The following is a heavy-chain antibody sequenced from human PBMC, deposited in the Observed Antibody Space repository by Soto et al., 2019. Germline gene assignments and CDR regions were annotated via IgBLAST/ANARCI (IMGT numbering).Heavy chain of an antibody. Sequence: GESLKISCQVSGYRFTNFWVAWVRQVPGKGLEWMGFIYPGDSDTRYGSSFEGQVIMSADKSINTAYLQWISLQVSDTAIYYCARQTDCGVLNVAMDVWGQGTTLTVYS. D-gene: IGHD3-10*01. J-gene: IGHJ6*02. CDR3: ARQTDCGVLNVAMDV. CDR1: GYRFTNFW. CDR2: IYPGDSDT. V-gene: IGHV5-51*01.